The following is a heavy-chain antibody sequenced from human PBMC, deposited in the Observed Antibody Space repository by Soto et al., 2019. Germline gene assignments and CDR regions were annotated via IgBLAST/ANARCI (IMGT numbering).Heavy chain of an antibody. CDR1: GGSINSYY. CDR2: IYYSGST. D-gene: IGHD3-16*02. J-gene: IGHJ3*02. Sequence: SETLSLTCTVSGGSINSYYWSWIRQPPGKGLEWIGYIYYSGSTNYNPSLKSRVTISVDTSKNQFSLKLSSVTAAYTAVYYCARLYGLDAFAIWGKGTMVT. CDR3: ARLYGLDAFAI. V-gene: IGHV4-59*08.